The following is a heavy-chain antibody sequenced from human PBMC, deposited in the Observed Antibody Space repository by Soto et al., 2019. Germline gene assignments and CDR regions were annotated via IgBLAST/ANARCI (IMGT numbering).Heavy chain of an antibody. CDR3: ASSAAGYYYYYGMDV. CDR2: ISYDGSNK. CDR1: GFTFSSYG. V-gene: IGHV3-30*03. D-gene: IGHD6-6*01. Sequence: QVQLVESGGGVVQPGRSPRLSCAASGFTFSSYGMHWVRQAPGKGLEWVAVISYDGSNKYYADSVKGRFTISRDNSKNTLYLQMNSLRAEDTAVYYCASSAAGYYYYYGMDVWGQGTTVTVSS. J-gene: IGHJ6*02.